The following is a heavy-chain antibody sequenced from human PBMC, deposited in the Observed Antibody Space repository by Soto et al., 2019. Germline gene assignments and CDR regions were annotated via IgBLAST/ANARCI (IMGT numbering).Heavy chain of an antibody. V-gene: IGHV1-24*01. D-gene: IGHD6-19*01. CDR1: GHTLTELS. J-gene: IGHJ1*01. Sequence: QVQLIQSGAEVKKPGASVKVSCKVSGHTLTELSMHWVRQAPGEGLEWMGGFDPEDGETIYAQNFQGRLTMTEDTATETAYMELSSLKSEDTAFYYCATTYQFRDGWYMWGQGAVVTVSS. CDR3: ATTYQFRDGWYM. CDR2: FDPEDGET.